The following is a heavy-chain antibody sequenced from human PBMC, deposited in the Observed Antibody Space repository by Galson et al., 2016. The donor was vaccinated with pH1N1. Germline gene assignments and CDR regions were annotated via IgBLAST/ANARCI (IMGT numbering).Heavy chain of an antibody. V-gene: IGHV3-64*01. D-gene: IGHD3-22*01. CDR3: ARDLRPSSSGYYSLDY. CDR2: ISYNGGSR. Sequence: SLRLSCAASGFTFSSFAMHWVRQAPGKGLEYVSAISYNGGSRYYGNSAKGRFTISRDNSKNTLYLQMGSLRADDTAVYYCARDLRPSSSGYYSLDYWGQGTLVTVSS. J-gene: IGHJ4*02. CDR1: GFTFSSFA.